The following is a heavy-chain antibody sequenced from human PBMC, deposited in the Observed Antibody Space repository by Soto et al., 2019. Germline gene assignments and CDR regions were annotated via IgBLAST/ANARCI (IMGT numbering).Heavy chain of an antibody. CDR2: IYWDDDK. V-gene: IGHV2-5*02. CDR3: VHRRRRTGSWSTGDFDY. CDR1: GVSLTTNGVG. J-gene: IGHJ4*02. D-gene: IGHD6-13*01. Sequence: QITLRESGPPVLKSTETLTLTCTFSGVSLTTNGVGVGLIRQSPGRAPECLAIIYWDDDKRYSTSLQNRLTIPKYAPQKQVVLRLTDMDPVDTATYVWVHRRRRTGSWSTGDFDYWGQGTPVTVFS.